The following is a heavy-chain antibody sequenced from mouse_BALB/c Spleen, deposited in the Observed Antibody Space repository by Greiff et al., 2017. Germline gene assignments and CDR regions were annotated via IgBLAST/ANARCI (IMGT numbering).Heavy chain of an antibody. CDR2: ISSGGST. J-gene: IGHJ3*01. Sequence: EVQLVESGGGLVKPGGSLKLSCAASGLTFSSYAMSWVRQTPEKRLEWVASISSGGSTYYPDSVKGRFTISRDNARNILYLQMSSLRSEDTAMYYCARGKGYGYDGFAYWGQGTLVTVSA. V-gene: IGHV5-6-5*01. CDR3: ARGKGYGYDGFAY. CDR1: GLTFSSYA. D-gene: IGHD2-2*01.